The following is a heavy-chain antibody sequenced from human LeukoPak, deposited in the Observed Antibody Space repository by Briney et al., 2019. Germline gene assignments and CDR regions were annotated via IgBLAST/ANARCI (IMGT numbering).Heavy chain of an antibody. V-gene: IGHV1-8*03. CDR1: GYTFTDYF. Sequence: GSVKVSCKASGYTFTDYFIHWVRQATGQGLEWMGWMNPNSGNTGYAQKFQGRVTITRNTSISTAYMELSSLRSEDTAVYYCARASADDFWSGYSYYYYYMDVWGKGTTVTVSS. J-gene: IGHJ6*03. CDR2: MNPNSGNT. CDR3: ARASADDFWSGYSYYYYYMDV. D-gene: IGHD3-3*01.